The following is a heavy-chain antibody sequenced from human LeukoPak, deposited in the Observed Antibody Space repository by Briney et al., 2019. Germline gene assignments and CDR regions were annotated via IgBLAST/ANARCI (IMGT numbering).Heavy chain of an antibody. CDR2: IYDSGST. CDR1: GGSFSGYY. Sequence: PSETLSLTCAVYGGSFSGYYWSWIRQPPGKGLEWIAYIYDSGSTNYNPALKSRVTISVDTSKNQFSLKLSSVTAADTAVYYCAREGGTGAFDIWGQGTMVTVSP. CDR3: AREGGTGAFDI. V-gene: IGHV4-59*01. J-gene: IGHJ3*02. D-gene: IGHD1-14*01.